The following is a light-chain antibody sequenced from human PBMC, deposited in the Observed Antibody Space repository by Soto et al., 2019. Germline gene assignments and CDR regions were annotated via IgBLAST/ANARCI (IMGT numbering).Light chain of an antibody. Sequence: ITQSPATLSVSPEEIVALSCRASRTVYSRSAWYQQKPGQPPSLLIYDASTRATGIPARFSGSGYGTEFTITLSSLQSEAVAVYYCQQYNAWPPLIFGGGTKVEI. J-gene: IGKJ4*01. V-gene: IGKV3-15*01. CDR2: DAS. CDR1: RTVYSR. CDR3: QQYNAWPPLI.